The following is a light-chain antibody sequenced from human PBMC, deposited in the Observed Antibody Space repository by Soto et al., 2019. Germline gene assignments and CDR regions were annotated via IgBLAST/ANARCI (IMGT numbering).Light chain of an antibody. J-gene: IGKJ1*01. CDR2: GAS. CDR1: QSISSNY. V-gene: IGKV3-20*01. CDR3: QQYAISPGT. Sequence: EIVLTQSPGTLPLSPGERGTLSCRASQSISSNYLAWYQQKPGQAPRLLIYGASSRATGIPDRFSGSGSGTDFTLTISRLEPEDFAVYYCQQYAISPGTFGQGTKVDIK.